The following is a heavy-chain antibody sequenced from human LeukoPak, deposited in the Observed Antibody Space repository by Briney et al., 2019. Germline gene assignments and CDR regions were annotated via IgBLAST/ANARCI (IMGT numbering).Heavy chain of an antibody. V-gene: IGHV3-23*01. Sequence: GGSLRLSCAVSGLTFNNYAMSWVRQAPGKGLEWVSAISKSGDHTYYAASVKGRFTIYRDNSKNTQYLQMNSLRAEDTAVYYCATSWGPDTSAFRWGRDGMDVWGQGTTVIVS. CDR1: GLTFNNYA. CDR2: ISKSGDHT. CDR3: ATSWGPDTSAFRWGRDGMDV. J-gene: IGHJ6*02. D-gene: IGHD3-16*01.